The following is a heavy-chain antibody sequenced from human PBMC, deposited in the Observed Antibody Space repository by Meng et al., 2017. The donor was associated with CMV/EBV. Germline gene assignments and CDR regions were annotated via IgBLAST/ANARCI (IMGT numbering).Heavy chain of an antibody. CDR2: ISSSISYI. CDR3: ARDCRAAAGYAFDI. V-gene: IGHV3-21*01. J-gene: IGHJ3*02. D-gene: IGHD6-13*01. CDR1: GFTFSSYG. Sequence: SGFTFSSYGMNWVRQAPGKGLEWVSSISSSISYIYYADSVKGRFTISRDNAKNSLYLQMNSLRAEDTAVYYCARDCRAAAGYAFDIWGQGTMVTVSS.